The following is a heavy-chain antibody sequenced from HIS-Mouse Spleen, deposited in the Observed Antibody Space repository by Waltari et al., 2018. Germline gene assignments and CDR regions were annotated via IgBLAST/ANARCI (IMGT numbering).Heavy chain of an antibody. D-gene: IGHD7-27*01. V-gene: IGHV6-1*01. CDR2: TYYRSKWYN. CDR1: GDSFTSNSAS. CDR3: ARVTGDDAFDI. Sequence: QVQLQQSGPGLVKPSQTLSLTCAIPGDSFTSNSASWNWIRQSPSTGLEWLGRTYYRSKWYNDYAVSVKSRITINPDTSKNQFSLQLNSVTPEDTAVYYCARVTGDDAFDIWGQGTMVTVSS. J-gene: IGHJ3*02.